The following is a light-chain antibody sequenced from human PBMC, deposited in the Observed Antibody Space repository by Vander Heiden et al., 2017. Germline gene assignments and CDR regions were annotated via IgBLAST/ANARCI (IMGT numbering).Light chain of an antibody. CDR1: RSIGRSY. CDR2: AAS. CDR3: QYFGDSPPIT. Sequence: EIVLTQSPGTLSLSTGERATLSCRASRSIGRSYLAWYQKKHGQAPRLVIYAASIRATGIPDRFSGSGSRTDFTLTISRLEPEDFAVYHCQYFGDSPPITFGPGTKVEIK. J-gene: IGKJ3*01. V-gene: IGKV3-20*01.